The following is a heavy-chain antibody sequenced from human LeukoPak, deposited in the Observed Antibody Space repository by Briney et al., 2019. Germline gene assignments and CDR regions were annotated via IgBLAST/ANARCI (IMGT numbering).Heavy chain of an antibody. J-gene: IGHJ5*02. D-gene: IGHD6-13*01. V-gene: IGHV5-51*01. CDR1: GNSFTGYW. CDR2: IYPGGSII. Sequence: GESLMISCKGFGNSFTGYWIGWVRQMPGKGLEWMGIIYPGGSIIHYSPSFQGQVTISADKSISTAYLQWTSLKGSDSAMYYCACRRYSDTWSDPWGQGTLVTVSS. CDR3: ACRRYSDTWSDP.